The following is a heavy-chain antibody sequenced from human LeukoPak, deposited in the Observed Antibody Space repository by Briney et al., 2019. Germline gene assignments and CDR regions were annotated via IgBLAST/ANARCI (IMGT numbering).Heavy chain of an antibody. D-gene: IGHD6-13*01. CDR2: VRTKANNYAT. J-gene: IGHJ4*02. V-gene: IGHV3-73*01. CDR1: GFTFSDYS. CDR3: ILYSISWDFDS. Sequence: GGSLRLSCAASGFTFSDYSMHWVRQTSGEGLEWVGRVRTKANNYATAYAASVKGRFTISRDDSKHTAYLQMNSLKTEDTAVYYCILYSISWDFDSWGQGTLVTVSS.